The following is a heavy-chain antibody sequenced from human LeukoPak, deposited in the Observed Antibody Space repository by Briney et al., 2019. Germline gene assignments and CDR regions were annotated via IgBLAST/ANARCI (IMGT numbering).Heavy chain of an antibody. CDR1: GGSISSGGYY. J-gene: IGHJ3*02. CDR3: ARWGIAAAGTGYAFDI. Sequence: SQTLSLTCTVSGGSISSGGYYWSWIRQPPGKGLEWIGYIYHSGSTNYNPSLKSRVTMSVDTSKNQFSLKLSSVTAADTAVYYCARWGIAAAGTGYAFDIWGQGTMVTVSS. CDR2: IYHSGST. V-gene: IGHV4-30-2*01. D-gene: IGHD6-13*01.